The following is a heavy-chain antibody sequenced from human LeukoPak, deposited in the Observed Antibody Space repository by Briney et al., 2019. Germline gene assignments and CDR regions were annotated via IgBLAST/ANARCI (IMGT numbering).Heavy chain of an antibody. CDR2: IYHSGIT. D-gene: IGHD3-16*01. CDR3: ARDLRGAGYYYYYYMDV. V-gene: IGHV4-38-2*02. CDR1: SYSISTGYY. Sequence: PSETLSLTCAVSSYSISTGYYWGWIRQPPGKGLEWLGSIYHSGITYYNPSLKSRVTISVDTSKNQFSLKLSSVTAADTAVYYCARDLRGAGYYYYYYMDVWGKGTTVTVSS. J-gene: IGHJ6*03.